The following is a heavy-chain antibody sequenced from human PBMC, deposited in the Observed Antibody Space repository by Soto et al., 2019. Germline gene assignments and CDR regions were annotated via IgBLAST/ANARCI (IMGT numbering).Heavy chain of an antibody. CDR1: GFTFSDYW. Sequence: PGGSLRLSCAASGFTFSDYWMNWVRQAPGKGLEWVGRIKSKTDGGTTDYAAPVKGRFTISRDDSKNTLYLQMNSLKTEDTAVYYCTTDRAHIVVVPAAMIDYWGQGTLVTVSS. CDR2: IKSKTDGGTT. D-gene: IGHD2-2*01. V-gene: IGHV3-15*07. CDR3: TTDRAHIVVVPAAMIDY. J-gene: IGHJ4*02.